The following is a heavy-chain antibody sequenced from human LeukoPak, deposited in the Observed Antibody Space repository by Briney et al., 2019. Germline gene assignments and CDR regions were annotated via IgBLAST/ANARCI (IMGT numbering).Heavy chain of an antibody. CDR2: ISAYNGNT. D-gene: IGHD2-15*01. J-gene: IGHJ4*02. CDR3: ARASYCSDGSCYSDY. V-gene: IGHV1-18*01. CDR1: GYTFTSYS. Sequence: ASVKVSCKASGYTFTSYSISWVRQAPGQGLEWMGWISAYNGNTVSAQKVKGRVTMATDTSTSTAYMELRSLKSDDTAVYYCARASYCSDGSCYSDYWGQGTLVTVSS.